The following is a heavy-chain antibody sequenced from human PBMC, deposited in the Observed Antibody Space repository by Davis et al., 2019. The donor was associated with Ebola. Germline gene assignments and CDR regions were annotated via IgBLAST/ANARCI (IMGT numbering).Heavy chain of an antibody. CDR3: ARGNYGDYIVLYYYNMDV. D-gene: IGHD4-17*01. Sequence: SETLSLTCTVSGGSVSSGGYYWNWIRQPPGKGLEWIGYIYYSGSTDYSPSLKSRVTMSVDTSKNQFSLKLSSVTAADTAVYYCARGNYGDYIVLYYYNMDVWGQGTTVTVSS. CDR1: GGSVSSGGYY. CDR2: IYYSGST. J-gene: IGHJ6*02. V-gene: IGHV4-61*08.